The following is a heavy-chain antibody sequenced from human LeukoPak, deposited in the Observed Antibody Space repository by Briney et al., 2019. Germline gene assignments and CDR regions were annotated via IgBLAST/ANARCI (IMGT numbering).Heavy chain of an antibody. CDR2: IYTSGST. CDR3: ARGDYYGSGSYYNSAFDI. CDR1: GGSISTGTYY. Sequence: SETLSLTCTVSGGSISTGTYYWSWIRQPAGKGLEWIGRIYTSGSTNYNPSLKSRVTISVDMSKNQFSLKLNSVTAADTAVYYCARGDYYGSGSYYNSAFDIWGQGTMVTVSS. D-gene: IGHD3-10*01. J-gene: IGHJ3*02. V-gene: IGHV4-61*02.